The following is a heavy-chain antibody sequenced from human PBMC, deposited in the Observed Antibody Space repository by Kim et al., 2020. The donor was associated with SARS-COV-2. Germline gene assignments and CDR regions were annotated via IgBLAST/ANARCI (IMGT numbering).Heavy chain of an antibody. Sequence: GESLKISCKGSGYSFTSYWIGWVRQMPGKGLEWMGIIYPGDSDTRYSPSFQGQVTISADKSISTAYLQWSSLKASDTAMYYCARHGAVAGTPVPAYYYYYGMDVWGQGTTVTVSS. CDR1: GYSFTSYW. CDR2: IYPGDSDT. J-gene: IGHJ6*02. V-gene: IGHV5-51*01. CDR3: ARHGAVAGTPVPAYYYYYGMDV. D-gene: IGHD6-19*01.